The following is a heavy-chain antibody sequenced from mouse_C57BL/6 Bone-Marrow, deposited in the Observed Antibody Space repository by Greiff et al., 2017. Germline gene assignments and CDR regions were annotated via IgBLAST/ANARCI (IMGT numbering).Heavy chain of an antibody. CDR1: GYTFTSYW. Sequence: VQLQQPGAELVMPGASVKLSCKASGYTFTSYWMHWVKQRPGQGLEWIGEIDPSDSYTNYNQKFKGKSTLTVDKSSSTAYMQLSSLTSEDSAVYYCARRVVDNGVWYFDVWGTGTTVTVSS. CDR2: IDPSDSYT. J-gene: IGHJ1*03. CDR3: ARRVVDNGVWYFDV. D-gene: IGHD1-1*01. V-gene: IGHV1-69*01.